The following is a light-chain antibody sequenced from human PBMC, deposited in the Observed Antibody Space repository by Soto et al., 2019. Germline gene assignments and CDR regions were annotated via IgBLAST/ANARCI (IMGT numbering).Light chain of an antibody. CDR3: QQTYSTPFT. CDR1: QSISSY. Sequence: DIQMTQSPSSLSASVGDRVTITCRASQSISSYLNWYQQKPGKAPALLIYAASSLQSGVPSRFSGSGSGTDFTLTISSLQPEDSATYYCQQTYSTPFTFGPGTKVDIK. J-gene: IGKJ3*01. CDR2: AAS. V-gene: IGKV1-39*01.